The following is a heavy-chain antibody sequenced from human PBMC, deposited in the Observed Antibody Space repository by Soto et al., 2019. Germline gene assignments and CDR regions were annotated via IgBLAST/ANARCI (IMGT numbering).Heavy chain of an antibody. CDR2: ISTYNGNT. J-gene: IGHJ5*02. D-gene: IGHD2-15*01. V-gene: IGHV1-18*01. CDR3: ARGFRVAATRWWFDP. CDR1: GYTFTSYG. Sequence: GASVKVSCKASGYTFTSYGISWVRQAPGQGLEWMGWISTYNGNTNYAQKLQGRVTMTTDTSTSTAYMELRSLRSDDTAVYYCARGFRVAATRWWFDPWGQGTLVNVSS.